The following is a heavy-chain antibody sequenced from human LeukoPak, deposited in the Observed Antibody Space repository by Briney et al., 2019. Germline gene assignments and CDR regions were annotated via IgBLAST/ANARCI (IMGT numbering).Heavy chain of an antibody. CDR2: ISAYNGNT. V-gene: IGHV1-18*04. D-gene: IGHD6-13*01. J-gene: IGHJ6*02. CDR3: AREWGCGSSWYVVGYYYGMDV. CDR1: GYTFTSYG. Sequence: ASVKVSCKASGYTFTSYGISWVRQAPGQGLEWMGWISAYNGNTNYAQKLQGRVTMTTDTSTSTAYMELRSLRSDDTAVYYCAREWGCGSSWYVVGYYYGMDVWGQGTTVTVSS.